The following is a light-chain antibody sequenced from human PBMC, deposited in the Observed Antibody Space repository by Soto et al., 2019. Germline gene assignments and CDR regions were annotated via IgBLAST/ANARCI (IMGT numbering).Light chain of an antibody. CDR2: EVS. CDR3: SSYTTSSTLV. J-gene: IGLJ2*01. Sequence: QSVLTQPASVSGSPGQSITISCTGTSSDVVGYNYVSWYQQHPGKAPKLMIYEVSNRPSGVSNRFSGSKSGNTASLTISGLRAEDEADYYCSSYTTSSTLVFGGGTKLTVL. CDR1: SSDVVGYNY. V-gene: IGLV2-14*01.